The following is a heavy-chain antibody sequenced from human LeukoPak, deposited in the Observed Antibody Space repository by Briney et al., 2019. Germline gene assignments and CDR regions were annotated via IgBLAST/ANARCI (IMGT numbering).Heavy chain of an antibody. CDR3: ARDCGFGESYNYGMDV. J-gene: IGHJ6*02. V-gene: IGHV3-66*01. CDR1: GFTVSSNY. CDR2: IYSGGST. Sequence: SGGSLRLSCAASGFTVSSNYMSWVRQAPGKGLEWVSVIYSGGSTYYADSVKGRFTISRDNSKNTLYLQMNSLRAEDTAVYYCARDCGFGESYNYGMDVWGQGTTVTVSS. D-gene: IGHD3-10*01.